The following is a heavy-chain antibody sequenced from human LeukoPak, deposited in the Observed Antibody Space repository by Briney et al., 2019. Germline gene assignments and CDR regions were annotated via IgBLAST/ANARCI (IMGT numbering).Heavy chain of an antibody. CDR1: GGSISSSSYY. J-gene: IGHJ4*02. CDR2: IYYSGST. CDR3: AAGPGRYFDY. Sequence: SETLSLTCTVSGGSISSSSYYWGWIRQPPGKGLEWIGSIYYSGSTYYDPSLKSRVTISVDTSKNQFSLKLSSVTAADTAVYYCAAGPGRYFDYWGQGTLVTVSS. V-gene: IGHV4-39*07. D-gene: IGHD7-27*01.